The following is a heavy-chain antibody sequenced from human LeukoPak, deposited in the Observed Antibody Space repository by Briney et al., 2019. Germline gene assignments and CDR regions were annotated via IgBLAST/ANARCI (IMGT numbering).Heavy chain of an antibody. CDR1: GYTFTSYD. J-gene: IGHJ4*02. D-gene: IGHD3-10*01. Sequence: ASVKVSCKASGYTFTSYDISWVRQAAGQGLEWMGWMNPNSGNAGYAQRFQGRVTMTRNNSISTAYMELTSLRSEDTAVYYCGRPLQRGSWTQRALDYWGQGTLVTVSS. CDR2: MNPNSGNA. V-gene: IGHV1-8*01. CDR3: GRPLQRGSWTQRALDY.